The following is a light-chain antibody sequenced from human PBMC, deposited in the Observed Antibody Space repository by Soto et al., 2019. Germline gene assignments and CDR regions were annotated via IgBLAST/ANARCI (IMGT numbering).Light chain of an antibody. CDR3: QHYNSYSEA. J-gene: IGKJ1*01. V-gene: IGKV1-5*03. CDR2: KAS. CDR1: QTISSW. Sequence: DIQITQSPSTLSGSVGDRVTITCRASQTISSWLAWYQQKPGKAPKLLIYKASTLKSGVPSRFSGRGSGTEFTLTISSLQPDDFATYYCQHYNSYSEAFGQGTKVDI.